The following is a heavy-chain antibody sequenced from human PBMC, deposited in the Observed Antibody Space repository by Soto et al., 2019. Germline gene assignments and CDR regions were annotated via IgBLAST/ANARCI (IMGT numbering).Heavy chain of an antibody. CDR1: GFTFSSYA. V-gene: IGHV3-30-3*01. Sequence: QVQLVESGGGVVQPGRSLRLSCAASGFTFSSYAMHWVRQAPGKGLEWVAVISYDGSNKYYADSVKGRFTISRDNSKNTLYLQMNSLRAGDTAVYYCARDGGSYFGWFSLFPHWAQGTLVTVSS. CDR3: ARDGGSYFGWFSLFPH. D-gene: IGHD1-26*01. CDR2: ISYDGSNK. J-gene: IGHJ4*02.